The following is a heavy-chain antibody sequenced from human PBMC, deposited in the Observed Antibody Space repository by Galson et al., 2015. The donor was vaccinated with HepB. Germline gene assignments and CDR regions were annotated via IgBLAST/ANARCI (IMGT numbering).Heavy chain of an antibody. CDR1: GGTFSSYA. J-gene: IGHJ4*02. CDR3: ARDTCTNGVCYHY. V-gene: IGHV1-69*06. CDR2: IIPIFGTA. D-gene: IGHD2-8*01. Sequence: SVKVSCKASGGTFSSYAISWVRQAPGQGLEWMGGIIPIFGTANYAQKFQGRVTITADKSTSTAYMELSSLRSEDAAVYYCARDTCTNGVCYHYWGQGTLVTVSS.